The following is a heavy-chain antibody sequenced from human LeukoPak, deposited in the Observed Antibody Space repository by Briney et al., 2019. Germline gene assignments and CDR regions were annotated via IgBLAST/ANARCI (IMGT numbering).Heavy chain of an antibody. D-gene: IGHD4-17*01. CDR3: ARASTGTYYYYGMDV. J-gene: IGHJ6*02. Sequence: GGSLRLSCAASGFTFSSYAMHWVRQAPGKGLEWVAVISYDGSNKYYADSVKGRFTISRGNSKNTLYLQMNSLRAEDTAVYYCARASTGTYYYYGMDVWGQGTTVTVSS. CDR2: ISYDGSNK. CDR1: GFTFSSYA. V-gene: IGHV3-30-3*01.